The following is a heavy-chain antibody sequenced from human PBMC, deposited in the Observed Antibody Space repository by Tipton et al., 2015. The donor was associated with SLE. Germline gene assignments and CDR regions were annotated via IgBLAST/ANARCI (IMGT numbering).Heavy chain of an antibody. J-gene: IGHJ6*04. CDR1: GFTFSSYE. V-gene: IGHV3-48*03. CDR3: ARDSSGRSPPVDV. Sequence: SLRLSCAASGFTFSSYEMNWVRQAPGKGLEWVSYISSSGSTIYYADSVKGRFTISRDNAKNSLYLQMNSLRAEDTAVYYCARDSSGRSPPVDVWGKGTTVTVSS. D-gene: IGHD6-19*01. CDR2: ISSSGSTI.